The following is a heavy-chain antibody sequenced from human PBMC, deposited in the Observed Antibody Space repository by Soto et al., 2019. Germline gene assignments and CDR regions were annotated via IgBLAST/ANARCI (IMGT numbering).Heavy chain of an antibody. CDR1: GYTFTSYY. J-gene: IGHJ6*02. D-gene: IGHD6-6*01. CDR2: INPSGGST. V-gene: IGHV1-46*01. Sequence: ASVKVSCKASGYTFTSYYMHWVRQAPGQGLEWMGIINPSGGSTSYAQKFQGRVTMTRDTSTSTVYMELSSLRSEDTAVYYCARVGGSYSSSGYCYYYYGMDVWGQGTTVTVSS. CDR3: ARVGGSYSSSGYCYYYYGMDV.